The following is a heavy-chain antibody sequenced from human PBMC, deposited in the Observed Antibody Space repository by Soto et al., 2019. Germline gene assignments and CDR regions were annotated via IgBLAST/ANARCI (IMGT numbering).Heavy chain of an antibody. V-gene: IGHV4-38-2*02. Sequence: SETLSLTCIVSNYSISSGYHWGWIRQPPGKGLERIGTIYQSGNTYQNPSLKSRVILSIDTSKNQFSLNLRNVTAADTAVYYCVRGKVNFDFWGKGILVTF. CDR2: IYQSGNT. J-gene: IGHJ4*02. CDR3: VRGKVNFDF. CDR1: NYSISSGYH.